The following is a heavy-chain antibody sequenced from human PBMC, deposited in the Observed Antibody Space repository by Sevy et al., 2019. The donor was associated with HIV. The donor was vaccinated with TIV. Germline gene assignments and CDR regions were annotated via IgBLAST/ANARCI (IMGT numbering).Heavy chain of an antibody. CDR2: IIPIFGTA. D-gene: IGHD2-15*01. CDR1: GGTFSSYA. V-gene: IGHV1-69*13. CDR3: AREGVLDCSGGSCYHYDAFDI. J-gene: IGHJ3*02. Sequence: ASVKVSCKASGGTFSSYAISWVRQAPGQGLEWMGGIIPIFGTANYAQKFQARVTITADESTSTAYMELSSLRSEDTAVYYCAREGVLDCSGGSCYHYDAFDIWGQGTMVTVSS.